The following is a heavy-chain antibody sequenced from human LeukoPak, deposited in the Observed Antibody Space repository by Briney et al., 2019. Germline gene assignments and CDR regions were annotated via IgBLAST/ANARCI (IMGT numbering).Heavy chain of an antibody. CDR1: GGSISSEGFY. CDR2: IYHSGRT. CDR3: ARVVTSSLYFFDY. J-gene: IGHJ4*02. D-gene: IGHD2-21*02. Sequence: SETLSLTCSVSGGSISSEGFYWSWIRRHPGKGLEWIAYIYHSGRTYYNPSLKSRLTISVDTSKNQFPMSLKSVTAADTAVYYCARVVTSSLYFFDYWGQGTLVSVSS. V-gene: IGHV4-31*03.